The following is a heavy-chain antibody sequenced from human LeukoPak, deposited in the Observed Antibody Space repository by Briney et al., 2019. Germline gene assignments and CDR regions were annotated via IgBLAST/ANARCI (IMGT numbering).Heavy chain of an antibody. CDR3: AKAAGGNRPQDY. CDR2: ISYGGDNT. Sequence: PGGSLTLSCAASGYTFSSYAKSWVRQATGKGLEGVLGISYGGDNTYYADFVKGPFTISRDNSKNTLYLQMNSLRAEDTAIYYCAKAAGGNRPQDYWGQGTLVTVSS. D-gene: IGHD4-23*01. V-gene: IGHV3-23*01. J-gene: IGHJ4*02. CDR1: GYTFSSYA.